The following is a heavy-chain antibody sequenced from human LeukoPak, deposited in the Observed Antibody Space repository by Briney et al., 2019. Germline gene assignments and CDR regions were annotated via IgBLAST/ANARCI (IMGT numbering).Heavy chain of an antibody. Sequence: GGSLRLSYAASWVAVSSNYMSWVRQAPGKGLEWVSVIYTSGSTYYADSVNGRFTISRDNSKSMLYLQMNSLRAEDTAVYYCARSMKRGYSYAYNLDYWGQGTLVTVSS. D-gene: IGHD5-18*01. CDR3: ARSMKRGYSYAYNLDY. V-gene: IGHV3-53*01. CDR2: IYTSGST. J-gene: IGHJ4*02. CDR1: WVAVSSNY.